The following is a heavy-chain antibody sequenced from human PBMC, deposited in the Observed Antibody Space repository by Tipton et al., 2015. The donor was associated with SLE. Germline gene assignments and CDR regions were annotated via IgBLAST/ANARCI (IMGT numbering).Heavy chain of an antibody. CDR1: GGSFSDYY. V-gene: IGHV4-34*01. Sequence: LRLSCAVYGGSFSDYYWSWIRQTPGEGLEWIGEINHTGGTNYNPSLQSRVTISVDRSKNQFSLKLTSVTAADTAVYYCARGYCSSTSCYTEADWYFDLWGRGTLVTVSS. CDR3: ARGYCSSTSCYTEADWYFDL. J-gene: IGHJ2*01. CDR2: INHTGGT. D-gene: IGHD2-2*02.